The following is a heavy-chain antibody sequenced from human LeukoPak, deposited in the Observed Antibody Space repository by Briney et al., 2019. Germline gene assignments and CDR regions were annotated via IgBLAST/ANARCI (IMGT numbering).Heavy chain of an antibody. Sequence: ASVKVPCKASGYTFTSYGISWVRQAPGQGLEWMGWISAYNGNTNYAQKLQGRVTMTTDTSSTTAYMELRSLRSDDTALYFCARGDDILTGYFRGFDYWGQGTLVTVSS. D-gene: IGHD3-9*01. V-gene: IGHV1-18*01. CDR2: ISAYNGNT. J-gene: IGHJ4*02. CDR1: GYTFTSYG. CDR3: ARGDDILTGYFRGFDY.